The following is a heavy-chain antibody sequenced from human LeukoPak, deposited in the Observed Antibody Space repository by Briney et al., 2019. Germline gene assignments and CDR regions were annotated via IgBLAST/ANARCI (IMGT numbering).Heavy chain of an antibody. V-gene: IGHV3-15*01. CDR1: GFTFSNAW. D-gene: IGHD6-13*01. CDR3: SSDGYPPNWFDL. J-gene: IGHJ5*02. CDR2: IKSKTDGGTT. Sequence: GGSLRLSCAASGFTFSNAWMSWVRQAPGKSLEWVGRIKSKTDGGTTDYAAPVQGRFTISRDDSKNTLYLQMTSLKTEDTAVHYCSSDGYPPNWFDLWGQGTLVTVSS.